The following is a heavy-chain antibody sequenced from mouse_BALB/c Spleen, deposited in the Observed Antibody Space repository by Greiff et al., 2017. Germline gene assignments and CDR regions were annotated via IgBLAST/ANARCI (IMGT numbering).Heavy chain of an antibody. D-gene: IGHD2-1*01. V-gene: IGHV1S81*02. CDR1: GYTFTSYW. Sequence: QVQLQQPGAELVKPGASVNLSCKASGYTFTSYWMHWVKQRPGQGLEWIGEINPSNGRTNYNEKFKSKATLTVDKSSSTAYMQLSSLTSEDSAVYYCARGYYGNYVGYYFDYWGQGTTLTVSS. CDR2: INPSNGRT. J-gene: IGHJ2*01. CDR3: ARGYYGNYVGYYFDY.